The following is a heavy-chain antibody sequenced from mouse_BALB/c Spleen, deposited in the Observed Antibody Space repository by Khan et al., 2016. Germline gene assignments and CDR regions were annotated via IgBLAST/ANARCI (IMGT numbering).Heavy chain of an antibody. J-gene: IGHJ2*01. V-gene: IGHV3-2*02. CDR1: GYSITSDYA. CDR2: ISYSGST. Sequence: EVQLQESGPGLVKPSQSLSLTCTVTGYSITSDYAWNWIRQFPGNKLEWMGYISYSGSTSYNPSLKSRISITRDTSKNQFFLQLNSLTTEDTATYYCARNYFFDYWGQGTTLTVSS. CDR3: ARNYFFDY.